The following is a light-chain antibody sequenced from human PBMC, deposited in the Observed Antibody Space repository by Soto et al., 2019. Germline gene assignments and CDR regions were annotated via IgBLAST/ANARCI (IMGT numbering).Light chain of an antibody. CDR2: GAS. Sequence: EIVMTQSPATLSVSPGERATLSCRASQSVSSNLAWYQQKPCQAPRLLIYGASTRATGIPARFSGSGSGTKFTLTISSLRSEDFAVYYCQQYNNWPPCAFGQGTKVEIK. CDR1: QSVSSN. J-gene: IGKJ1*01. CDR3: QQYNNWPPCA. V-gene: IGKV3-15*01.